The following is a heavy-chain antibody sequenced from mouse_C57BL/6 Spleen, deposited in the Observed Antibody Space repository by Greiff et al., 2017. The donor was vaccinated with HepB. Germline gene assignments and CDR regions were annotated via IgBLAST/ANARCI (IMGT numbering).Heavy chain of an antibody. CDR3: ARGRGYSWFAY. CDR1: GFTFSDYG. J-gene: IGHJ3*01. V-gene: IGHV5-17*01. Sequence: EVKLVESGGGLVKPGGSLKLSCAASGFTFSDYGMHWVRQAPEKGLEWVAYISSGSSTIYYADTVKGRFTISRDNAKNTLFLQMTSLRSEDTAMYYCARGRGYSWFAYWGQGTLVTVSA. CDR2: ISSGSSTI. D-gene: IGHD2-3*01.